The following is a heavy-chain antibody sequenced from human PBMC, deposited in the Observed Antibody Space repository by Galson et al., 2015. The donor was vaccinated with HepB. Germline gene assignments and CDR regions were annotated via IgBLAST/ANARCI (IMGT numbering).Heavy chain of an antibody. D-gene: IGHD6-19*01. CDR2: ISSSSSYI. CDR3: AREVRIAVAGWFDP. J-gene: IGHJ5*02. Sequence: SLRLSCAASGFTFSSYSMNWVRQAPGKGLEWVSSISSSSSYIYYADSVKGRFTISRDNAKNSLYLQMNSLRAEDTAVYYCAREVRIAVAGWFDPWGQGTLFTVFS. V-gene: IGHV3-21*01. CDR1: GFTFSSYS.